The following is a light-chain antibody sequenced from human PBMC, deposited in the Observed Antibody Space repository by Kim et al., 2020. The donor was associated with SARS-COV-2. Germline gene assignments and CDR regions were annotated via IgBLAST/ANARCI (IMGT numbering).Light chain of an antibody. J-gene: IGLJ2*01. V-gene: IGLV2-8*01. CDR2: EVN. CDR1: SSDVGGYND. Sequence: GQSVTSSCTGTSSDVGGYNDVSWYQQHPGKAPKLMIYEVNKRPSGVPDRFSGSKSGNTASLTVSGLQAEDEADYYCSSYAGSNNLVFGGGTQLTVL. CDR3: SSYAGSNNLV.